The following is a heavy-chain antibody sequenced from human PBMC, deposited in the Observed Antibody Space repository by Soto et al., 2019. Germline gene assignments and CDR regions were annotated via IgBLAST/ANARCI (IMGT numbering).Heavy chain of an antibody. V-gene: IGHV4-34*01. CDR1: GGSFSGYY. Sequence: SETLSLTCAVYGGSFSGYYWSWIRQPPGKGLEWIGQIHHTGNTNYSPSLRSRVSISVDTSKNQFSLKLSSVTAADTAVYYCARGTHSGTWYAFYWGQGTLVTVSS. CDR2: IHHTGNT. D-gene: IGHD6-13*01. CDR3: ARGTHSGTWYAFY. J-gene: IGHJ4*02.